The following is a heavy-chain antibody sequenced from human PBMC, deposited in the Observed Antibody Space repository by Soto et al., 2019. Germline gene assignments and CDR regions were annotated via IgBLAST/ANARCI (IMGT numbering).Heavy chain of an antibody. Sequence: GGSLRLSCAASGFTFDHYAMHWVRQAPGKGLEWVSGISWNSGSIGYADSVKGRITISRDNAKNSLYLQMNSLRPEDTALYYCVNGRIATTGTYYFEDWGQGIQVTVSS. J-gene: IGHJ4*02. CDR2: ISWNSGSI. CDR1: GFTFDHYA. CDR3: VNGRIATTGTYYFED. D-gene: IGHD6-13*01. V-gene: IGHV3-9*01.